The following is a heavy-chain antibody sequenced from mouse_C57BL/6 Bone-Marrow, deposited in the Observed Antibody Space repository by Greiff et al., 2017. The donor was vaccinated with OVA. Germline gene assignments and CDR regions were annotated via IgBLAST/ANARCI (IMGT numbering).Heavy chain of an antibody. Sequence: VQLQQPGAELVRPGSSVKLSCKASGYTFTSYWMDWVEQRPGQGLEWIGNIYPSDSETHYNQKFKDKATLTVDKSSSTAYMQLSSLTYEDSAVYYCARHDGYYLDYWGQGTTLTGSS. J-gene: IGHJ2*01. V-gene: IGHV1-61*01. CDR1: GYTFTSYW. D-gene: IGHD2-3*01. CDR2: IYPSDSET. CDR3: ARHDGYYLDY.